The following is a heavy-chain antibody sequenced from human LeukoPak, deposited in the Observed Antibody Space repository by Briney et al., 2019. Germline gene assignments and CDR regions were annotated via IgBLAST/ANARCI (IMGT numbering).Heavy chain of an antibody. CDR2: ISYSGST. CDR3: ARQGATTGTRFDY. J-gene: IGHJ4*02. CDR1: GGSISSSSYY. D-gene: IGHD6-13*01. V-gene: IGHV4-39*01. Sequence: SETLSLTCTVSGGSISSSSYYWGWIRQPPEKGLEWIGSISYSGSTYYIPSLKSRVTISVDTSKNQFSLKLNSVTAADTAVYYCARQGATTGTRFDYWGQGTLGTVSS.